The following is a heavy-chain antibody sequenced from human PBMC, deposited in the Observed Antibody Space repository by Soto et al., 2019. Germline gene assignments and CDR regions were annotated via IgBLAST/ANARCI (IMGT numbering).Heavy chain of an antibody. CDR2: IYHSGST. CDR1: GGSISSSNW. V-gene: IGHV4-4*02. J-gene: IGHJ4*02. Sequence: KPSETLSLTCAVSGGSISSSNWWSWVRQPPGKGLEWIGEIYHSGSTNYNPSLKSRVTISVDKSKNQFSLKLSSVTAADTAVYYCPRVQRTVAGIVRPLDYWGQGTLVTVSS. CDR3: PRVQRTVAGIVRPLDY. D-gene: IGHD6-19*01.